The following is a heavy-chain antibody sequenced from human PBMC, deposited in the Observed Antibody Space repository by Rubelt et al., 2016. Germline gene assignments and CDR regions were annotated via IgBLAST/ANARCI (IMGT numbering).Heavy chain of an antibody. D-gene: IGHD6-19*01. CDR2: IIPILGIA. CDR1: GYTFTSYY. CDR3: ASLQYSSGWYSDY. V-gene: IGHV1-69*09. Sequence: QVQLVQSGAEVKKPGASVKVSCKASGYTFTSYYMHWVRQAPGQGLEWMGRIIPILGIANYAQKFQGRVTITADKSTSTAYMELSSLRSEDTAVYYCASLQYSSGWYSDYWGQGTLVTVSS. J-gene: IGHJ4*02.